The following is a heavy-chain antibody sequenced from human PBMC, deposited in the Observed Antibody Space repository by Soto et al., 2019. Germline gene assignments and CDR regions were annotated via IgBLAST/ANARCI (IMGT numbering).Heavy chain of an antibody. CDR1: GVSISGGNV. CDR2: DFDHGST. CDR3: ARVLSGNKEWFDS. Sequence: QVQLQESGPGLVKPWGTLSLTCAVSGVSISGGNVWCWVRQPPGKGLEWIGEDFDHGSTNYNPSLKRRVTMSVDKSQNDFSLNLTSVTAAYTAGYYCARVLSGNKEWFDSWGQGILVTVSS. D-gene: IGHD3-10*01. J-gene: IGHJ5*01. V-gene: IGHV4-4*02.